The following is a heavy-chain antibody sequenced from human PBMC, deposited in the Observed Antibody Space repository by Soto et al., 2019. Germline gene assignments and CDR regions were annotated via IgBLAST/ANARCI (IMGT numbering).Heavy chain of an antibody. CDR2: IIPIFGTA. D-gene: IGHD5-12*01. V-gene: IGHV1-69*12. CDR3: ARGNHRWLQLWYFDL. Sequence: QVQLVQSGAEVKKPGSSVTVSCKASGGTFSSYTISWVRQAPGQGLEWMGGIIPIFGTANYAQKFQGRVTSTADEPKITAYMEFTSLSSEDTAVYYCARGNHRWLQLWYFDLWGRGTLVTGPS. CDR1: GGTFSSYT. J-gene: IGHJ2*01.